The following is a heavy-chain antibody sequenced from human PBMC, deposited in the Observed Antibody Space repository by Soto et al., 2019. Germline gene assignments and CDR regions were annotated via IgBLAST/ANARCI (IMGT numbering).Heavy chain of an antibody. D-gene: IGHD1-26*01. CDR2: IIPIFGTA. CDR3: ARDRVVGVPSGYYGMDV. CDR1: GGTFSSYA. J-gene: IGHJ6*02. V-gene: IGHV1-69*13. Sequence: SVKVSCKASGGTFSSYAISWVRQAPGQGLEWMGGIIPIFGTANYAQKFQGRVTITADESTSTAYMELSSLRSEDTAVYYCARDRVVGVPSGYYGMDVWGQGTTVTVSS.